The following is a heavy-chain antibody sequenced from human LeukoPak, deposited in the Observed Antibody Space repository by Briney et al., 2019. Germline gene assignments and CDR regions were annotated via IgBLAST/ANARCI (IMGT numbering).Heavy chain of an antibody. CDR3: ARGGGTNYYGSGSYPYYFDY. V-gene: IGHV3-21*01. CDR2: ISSSSSYI. Sequence: GGSLRLSCAASGFTLSSYSMNWVRQAPGKGLEWVSSISSSSSYIYYADSVKGRFTISRDNAKNSLYLQMNSLRAEDTAVYYCARGGGTNYYGSGSYPYYFDYWGQGTLVTVSS. D-gene: IGHD3-10*01. CDR1: GFTLSSYS. J-gene: IGHJ4*02.